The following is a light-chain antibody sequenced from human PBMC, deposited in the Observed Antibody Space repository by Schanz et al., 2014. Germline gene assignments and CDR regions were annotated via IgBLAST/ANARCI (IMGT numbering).Light chain of an antibody. V-gene: IGKV3-15*01. J-gene: IGKJ2*01. Sequence: EIVMTQSPATLSVSPGERATLSCRASQSVGYKLAWYQHRAGQAPRLLIYGASTRATGIPARFSGSGSGTEFTLTISSLQAEDVAVYYCQQYHSIPHTFGQGTKLEIK. CDR3: QQYHSIPHT. CDR1: QSVGYK. CDR2: GAS.